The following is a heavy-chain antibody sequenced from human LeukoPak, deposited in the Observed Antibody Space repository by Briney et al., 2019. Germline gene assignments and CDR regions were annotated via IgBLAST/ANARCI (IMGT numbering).Heavy chain of an antibody. Sequence: GGSLRLSCAASGFSFSSYAMSWVRQAPGKGLEWVSSISGSGDNTYYAESVKGRFTISRDNSKNTLYLQMSSLRSEDTAVYYCATYNWNYAFDYWGQGTLVTVSS. CDR3: ATYNWNYAFDY. CDR1: GFSFSSYA. D-gene: IGHD1-7*01. V-gene: IGHV3-23*01. J-gene: IGHJ4*02. CDR2: ISGSGDNT.